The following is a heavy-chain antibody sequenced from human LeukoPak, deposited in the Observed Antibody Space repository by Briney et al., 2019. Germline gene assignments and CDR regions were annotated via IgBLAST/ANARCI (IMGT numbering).Heavy chain of an antibody. CDR1: GYTFTSYY. D-gene: IGHD5-18*01. J-gene: IGHJ4*02. CDR2: INPSGGST. CDR3: ARVKLIRGYSYGFDY. V-gene: IGHV1-46*01. Sequence: ASVKVSRKASGYTFTSYYMHWVRQAPGQGLEWMGIINPSGGSTSYAQKFQGRVTMTRDTSTSTVYMELSSLRSEDTAVYYCARVKLIRGYSYGFDYWGQGTLVTVSS.